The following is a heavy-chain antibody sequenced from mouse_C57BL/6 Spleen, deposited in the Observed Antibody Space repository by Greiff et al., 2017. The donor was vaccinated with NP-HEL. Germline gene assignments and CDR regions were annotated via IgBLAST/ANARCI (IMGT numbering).Heavy chain of an antibody. CDR1: GYTFPSSW. CDR2: IDPSDSYT. Sequence: VQLQQPGAELVMPGASVKLSCKASGYTFPSSWMHWVKQRPGQGLEWIGEIDPSDSYTNYNQKFKGKSTLTVDKSSSTAYMQLSSLTSEDSAVYYCASGNGTGDYWGQGTTLTVSS. CDR3: ASGNGTGDY. D-gene: IGHD2-1*01. J-gene: IGHJ2*01. V-gene: IGHV1-69*01.